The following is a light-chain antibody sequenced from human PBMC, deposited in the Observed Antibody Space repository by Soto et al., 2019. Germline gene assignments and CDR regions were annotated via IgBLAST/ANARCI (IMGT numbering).Light chain of an antibody. Sequence: DIQMTQSPSSLSASVGDRVTIACRASQSIRSYLNWYQQKPGQAPNLLIYGATILQSGVPSRFSGSGSGTDFTLTISSLQPEDFATYFCQQSQTAPRAFGPGTKLESK. CDR2: GAT. CDR1: QSIRSY. V-gene: IGKV1-39*01. J-gene: IGKJ2*01. CDR3: QQSQTAPRA.